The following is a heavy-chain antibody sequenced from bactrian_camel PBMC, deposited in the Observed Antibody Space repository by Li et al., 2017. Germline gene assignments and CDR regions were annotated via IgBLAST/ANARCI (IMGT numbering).Heavy chain of an antibody. V-gene: IGHV3S68*01. Sequence: QVQLVESGGGSVQAGGSLRLSCAAYGLASSRLRMGWFRQAPGKEREGVAGIGKNGLAKYADSAKGRFTISQDKGKNTVYLLMNSLKPDDSGTYYCAYESGTTPDLCRRRGPGGYFGQGTQVTV. CDR2: IGKNGLA. J-gene: IGHJ4*01. CDR1: GLASSRLR. D-gene: IGHD7*01.